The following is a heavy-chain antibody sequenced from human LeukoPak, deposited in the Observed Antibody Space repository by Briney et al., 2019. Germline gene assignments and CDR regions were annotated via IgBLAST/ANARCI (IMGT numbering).Heavy chain of an antibody. CDR1: GGSISSTTYY. J-gene: IGHJ4*02. CDR3: ARGTWVPGYFDY. Sequence: PSETLSLTCTVSGGSISSTTYYWGWIRQPPGKGLEWIGSIYYSGNTYYNPSLKSRVTISLDMSKNQFSLKLSSVTAADTAVYHCARGTWVPGYFDYWGQGTLVTVSS. D-gene: IGHD3-16*01. V-gene: IGHV4-39*07. CDR2: IYYSGNT.